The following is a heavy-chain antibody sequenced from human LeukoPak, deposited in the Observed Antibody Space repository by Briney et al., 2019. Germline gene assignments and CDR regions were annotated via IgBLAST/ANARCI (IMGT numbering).Heavy chain of an antibody. D-gene: IGHD2-15*01. J-gene: IGHJ6*02. CDR3: ARSHPIVVVVAASYYYGMDV. V-gene: IGHV1-2*02. CDR1: GYTFTVYY. Sequence: ASVKVSCKASGYTFTVYYMHWVRQAPGQGLEWMGWINPNSGGTNYAQKFQGRVTMTRDTSISTAYMELSRLRSDDTAVYYCARSHPIVVVVAASYYYGMDVWGQGTTVTVSS. CDR2: INPNSGGT.